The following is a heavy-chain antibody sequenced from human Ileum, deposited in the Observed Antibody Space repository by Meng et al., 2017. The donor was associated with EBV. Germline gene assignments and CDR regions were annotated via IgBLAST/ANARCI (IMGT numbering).Heavy chain of an antibody. D-gene: IGHD2-15*01. CDR2: INTNTGDT. V-gene: IGHV7-4-1*02. Sequence: QGPRLQLGTKSKKPAASVTISCKSSGYILTSLGWNWVRQAPGQGLGWMGCINTNTGDTTYAQGFTGRFVFTLDTSVSTTNLKISSLEAEDTAVYYCAREPYCSGIACYPDWGQGTLVTVSS. J-gene: IGHJ4*02. CDR3: AREPYCSGIACYPD. CDR1: GYILTSLG.